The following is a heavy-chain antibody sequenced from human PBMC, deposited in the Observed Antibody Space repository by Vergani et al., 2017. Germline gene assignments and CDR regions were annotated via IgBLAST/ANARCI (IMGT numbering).Heavy chain of an antibody. CDR2: IWYDGSNK. D-gene: IGHD3-16*02. J-gene: IGHJ4*02. Sequence: QVQLVESGGGVVQPGRSLRLSCAASGFTFSSYGMHWVRQAPGKGLEWVAVIWYDGSNKYYADSVKGRFTMSRDNSKNKLYLQMNSLGAEDTAVNYCAIGGRNDYVWGSYRYRRGGFGYWGQGTLVTVSS. V-gene: IGHV3-33*01. CDR1: GFTFSSYG. CDR3: AIGGRNDYVWGSYRYRRGGFGY.